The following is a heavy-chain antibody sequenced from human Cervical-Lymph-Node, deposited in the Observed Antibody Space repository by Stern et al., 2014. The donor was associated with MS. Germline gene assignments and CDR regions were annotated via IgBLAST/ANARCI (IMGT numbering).Heavy chain of an antibody. D-gene: IGHD6-19*01. CDR3: ARDVSVAGTRGDY. V-gene: IGHV1-8*01. CDR2: TNPNSGNT. CDR1: GYTFTRYD. Sequence: VQLVESGAEVKKPGASVKVSCKASGYTFTRYDIHWVRQDTGQGLECLGWTNPNSGNTGYAQKFQGRVTMTRNTSISTAYMELSSLRSEDTAVYYCARDVSVAGTRGDYWGQGTLVTVSS. J-gene: IGHJ4*02.